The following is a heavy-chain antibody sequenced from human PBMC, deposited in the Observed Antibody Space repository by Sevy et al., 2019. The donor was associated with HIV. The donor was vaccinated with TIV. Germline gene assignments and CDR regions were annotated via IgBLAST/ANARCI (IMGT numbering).Heavy chain of an antibody. CDR3: ARRFYDSTGYPQYFFDY. D-gene: IGHD3-22*01. V-gene: IGHV5-51*01. Sequence: GESLKISCRASGYRFSSYWIAWVRQVPGKGLEWMGIIYPDDSDIRYSPSLQGQVTISVDKSISTAYLQWNSLEASDTAMYFCARRFYDSTGYPQYFFDYWGQGTLVTVSS. J-gene: IGHJ4*02. CDR2: IYPDDSDI. CDR1: GYRFSSYW.